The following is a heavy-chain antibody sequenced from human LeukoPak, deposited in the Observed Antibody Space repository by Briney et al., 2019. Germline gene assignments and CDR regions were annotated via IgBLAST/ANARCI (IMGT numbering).Heavy chain of an antibody. Sequence: HPGGSLRLSCAASGFTFSSYWMHWVRHAPGKGLVWVSRINSDGSSTSYADSVKGRFTISRDNAKNTLYLQMNSLRAEDTAVFYCARAMYTSGWSIDYWGQGTLVTVPS. J-gene: IGHJ4*02. CDR1: GFTFSSYW. CDR3: ARAMYTSGWSIDY. CDR2: INSDGSST. D-gene: IGHD6-19*01. V-gene: IGHV3-74*01.